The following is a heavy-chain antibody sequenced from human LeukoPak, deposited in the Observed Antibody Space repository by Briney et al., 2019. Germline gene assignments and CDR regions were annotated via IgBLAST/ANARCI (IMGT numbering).Heavy chain of an antibody. J-gene: IGHJ5*02. Sequence: SETLSLTCTVSGGSISSYYWSWIRQPPGKGLEWIGYIYYSGSTNYNPSLKSRVTISVDTSKNQFSLKLSPVTAADTAVYYCARQGSSWWNWFDPWGQGTLVTVSS. D-gene: IGHD6-13*01. CDR2: IYYSGST. V-gene: IGHV4-59*08. CDR1: GGSISSYY. CDR3: ARQGSSWWNWFDP.